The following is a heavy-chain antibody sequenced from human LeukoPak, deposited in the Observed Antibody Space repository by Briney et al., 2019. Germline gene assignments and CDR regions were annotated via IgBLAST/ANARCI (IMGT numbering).Heavy chain of an antibody. CDR3: AKGNSGWQQIFDY. CDR1: GFTFSSYG. J-gene: IGHJ4*02. V-gene: IGHV3-30*02. CDR2: IWYDGSNK. Sequence: GGSLRLSCAASGFTFSSYGMHWVRQAPGKGLEWVAFIWYDGSNKYYADSVKGRFTISRDNSKNTLYLQMNSLRAEDTAVYYCAKGNSGWQQIFDYWGQGTLVTVSS. D-gene: IGHD6-19*01.